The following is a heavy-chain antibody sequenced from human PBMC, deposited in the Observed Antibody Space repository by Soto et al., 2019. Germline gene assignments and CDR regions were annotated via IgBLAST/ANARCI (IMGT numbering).Heavy chain of an antibody. D-gene: IGHD3-22*01. V-gene: IGHV4-31*03. J-gene: IGHJ3*02. Sequence: PSETLSLTCTVSGGSISSGGYYWSWIRQHPGRGLEWIGYIYYSGSTYYNPSLKSRVTISVDTSKNQFSLRLSSLTAADTAVYYCARDHDGIDSSGYYGAFDIWGQGTMVTVSS. CDR1: GGSISSGGYY. CDR3: ARDHDGIDSSGYYGAFDI. CDR2: IYYSGST.